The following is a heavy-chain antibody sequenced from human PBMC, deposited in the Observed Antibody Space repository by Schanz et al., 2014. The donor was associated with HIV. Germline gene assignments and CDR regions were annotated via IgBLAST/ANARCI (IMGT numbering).Heavy chain of an antibody. D-gene: IGHD6-19*01. CDR1: GFTFSNYG. Sequence: QVQVVESGGGVVRPGRSLRLSCAVSGFTFSNYGMHWVRQAPGKGLEWMAVITYDGSNKYYADSVKGRFTISRDNSKNTLYLQMNGLRAEDTAVYFCAKEKGGSWYFFDSWGQGTLVTVSS. V-gene: IGHV3-30*18. CDR3: AKEKGGSWYFFDS. CDR2: ITYDGSNK. J-gene: IGHJ4*02.